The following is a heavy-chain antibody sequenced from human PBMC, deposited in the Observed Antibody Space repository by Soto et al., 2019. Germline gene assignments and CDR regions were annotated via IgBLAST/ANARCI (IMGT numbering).Heavy chain of an antibody. J-gene: IGHJ4*01. D-gene: IGHD1-7*01. CDR3: ARHSWELRKTFEY. V-gene: IGHV4-59*08. CDR1: GGSISGYY. CDR2: MYNTGST. Sequence: PSETLSLTCTVSGGSISGYYWSWIRQPPGKGLEWIGYMYNTGSTVYNPSFKSRVTISVDTSKNQFSLKLNSVTAADTAVYYCARHSWELRKTFEYWGQGTLVTVSS.